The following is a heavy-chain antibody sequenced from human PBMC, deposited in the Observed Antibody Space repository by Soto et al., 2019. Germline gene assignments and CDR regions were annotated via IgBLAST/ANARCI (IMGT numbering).Heavy chain of an antibody. CDR1: GDPISSSSSY. D-gene: IGHD4-17*01. Sequence: PSETLSLTCSVSGDPISSSSSYWGWIRQPPGKGLEWIGSVYYAGNTYYNPSLNSRVTISVDTSKNHFSLKMDSVTAADTAVYYCARTTVTTRPGNWFDPWGQGALVTVSS. CDR3: ARTTVTTRPGNWFDP. J-gene: IGHJ5*02. CDR2: VYYAGNT. V-gene: IGHV4-39*02.